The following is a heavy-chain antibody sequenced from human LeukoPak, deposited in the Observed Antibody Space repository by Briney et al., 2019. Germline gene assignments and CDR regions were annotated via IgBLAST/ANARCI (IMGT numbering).Heavy chain of an antibody. V-gene: IGHV4-39*07. J-gene: IGHJ5*02. CDR1: GGSISSSSYY. CDR3: ARGYSSSWYVGRNWFDP. CDR2: FYYSGST. Sequence: SETLSLTCTVSGGSISSSSYYWGWIRQPPGTGLEWIGSFYYSGSTYYKPSLKSRVTISVHTSKNQFSLKLSSVTAADTAVYYCARGYSSSWYVGRNWFDPWGQGTLVTVSS. D-gene: IGHD6-13*01.